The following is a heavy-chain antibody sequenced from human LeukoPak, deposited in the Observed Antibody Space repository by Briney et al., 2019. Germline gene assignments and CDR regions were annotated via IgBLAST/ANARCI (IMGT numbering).Heavy chain of an antibody. J-gene: IGHJ6*03. CDR3: AREGVWDSVSAYYYYYMDV. Sequence: GRSLGPACAVYGFTFSSYSMNWVRQAAGRGLEWVSSISSSSSYIYYADSVKSRFTISRDNAKNSLYLQMNSLTAEDTAVYYCAREGVWDSVSAYYYYYMDVWGKGTTVTVSS. CDR1: GFTFSSYS. V-gene: IGHV3-21*01. CDR2: ISSSSSYI. D-gene: IGHD3-10*01.